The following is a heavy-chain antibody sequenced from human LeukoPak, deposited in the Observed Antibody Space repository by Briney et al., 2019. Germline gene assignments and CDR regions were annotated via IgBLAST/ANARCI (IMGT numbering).Heavy chain of an antibody. D-gene: IGHD3-22*01. CDR3: AKYYYDSTRQGMDV. J-gene: IGHJ6*02. V-gene: IGHV3-30-3*01. CDR2: ISYDGSNK. CDR1: GFTFSSYA. Sequence: GGSLRLSCAASGFTFSSYAMHWGRQAPGKGLEWVAVISYDGSNKYYADSVKGRFTISRDNSKNTLDLQMNSLTAEDTALYFCAKYYYDSTRQGMDVWGQGTTVKVS.